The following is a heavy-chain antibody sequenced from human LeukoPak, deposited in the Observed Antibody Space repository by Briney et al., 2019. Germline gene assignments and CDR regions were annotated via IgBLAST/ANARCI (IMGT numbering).Heavy chain of an antibody. D-gene: IGHD6-19*01. V-gene: IGHV1-18*01. J-gene: IGHJ4*02. CDR2: ISAYNGAR. CDR1: GYTFTSYG. Sequence: GASLKVSCKASGYTFTSYGISWVRQAPGQGLEWMEWISAYNGARNYAQKLQGRVTMSTDTSANTAYMELRSLTSDDTAVYYCARSPSSSGWYADYWGLGTLVTVSS. CDR3: ARSPSSSGWYADY.